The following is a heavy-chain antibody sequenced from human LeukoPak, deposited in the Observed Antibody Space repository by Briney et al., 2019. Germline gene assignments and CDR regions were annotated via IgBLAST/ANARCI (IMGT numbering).Heavy chain of an antibody. J-gene: IGHJ4*02. CDR3: ASNGDPVGSYFDY. V-gene: IGHV4-34*01. CDR1: GGSFSGYY. Sequence: SETLSLTCAVYGGSFSGYYWSWIRQPPGKGLEWIGEINHSGSTNYNPSLKSRVTISVDTSKNQFSLKLSSVTAADTAVYYCASNGDPVGSYFDYWGQGTLVTVPS. D-gene: IGHD4-17*01. CDR2: INHSGST.